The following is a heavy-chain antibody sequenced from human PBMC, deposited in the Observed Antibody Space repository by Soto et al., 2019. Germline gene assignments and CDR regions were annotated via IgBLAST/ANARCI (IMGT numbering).Heavy chain of an antibody. V-gene: IGHV4-61*01. J-gene: IGHJ6*02. CDR3: ARDSSRTWLREPKSYYYYGLDV. CDR2: IYYSGST. CDR1: GGSVSSGSYY. Sequence: SETLSLTCTVSGGSVSSGSYYWSWIRQPPGKGLEWIGYIYYSGSTNYNPSLKSRVTISVDTSKNQFSLKLSSVTAADTAVYYCARDSSRTWLREPKSYYYYGLDVWGQGTTVTVSS. D-gene: IGHD3-10*01.